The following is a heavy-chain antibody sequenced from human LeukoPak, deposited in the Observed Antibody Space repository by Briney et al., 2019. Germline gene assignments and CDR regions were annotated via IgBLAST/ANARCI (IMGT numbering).Heavy chain of an antibody. CDR2: TSSSSSTI. CDR3: ARLRYYGMDV. V-gene: IGHV3-48*04. CDR1: GFTFSDYP. J-gene: IGHJ6*02. Sequence: GGSLRLSCVASGFTFSDYPMSWVRQAPGKGLEWVSYTSSSSSTIYYADSVKSRFTISRDNAKNSLYLQMNSLRAEDTAVYYCARLRYYGMDVWGQGTTVTVSS.